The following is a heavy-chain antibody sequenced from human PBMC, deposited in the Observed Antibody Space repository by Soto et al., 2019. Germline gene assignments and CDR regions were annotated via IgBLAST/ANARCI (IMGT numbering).Heavy chain of an antibody. V-gene: IGHV3-23*01. Sequence: EVQLLESGGGLVQPGGSLRLSCAASGFTFSSYAMSWVRQAPGKGLEWVSAISGSGGSTYYADSVKGRFTISRDNSKNTQYLQMNSLRAEDTAVYYCAKDLGYSYYGSGSYYPHWGQGTLVTVSS. J-gene: IGHJ4*02. D-gene: IGHD3-10*01. CDR1: GFTFSSYA. CDR3: AKDLGYSYYGSGSYYPH. CDR2: ISGSGGST.